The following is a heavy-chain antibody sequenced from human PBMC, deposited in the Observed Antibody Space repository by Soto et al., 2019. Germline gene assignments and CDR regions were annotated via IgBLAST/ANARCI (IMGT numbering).Heavy chain of an antibody. CDR1: GYIFTSYG. CDR3: AILAVAGTSPPPYGFDY. D-gene: IGHD6-19*01. J-gene: IGHJ4*02. CDR2: ISAYKGDT. V-gene: IGHV1-18*01. Sequence: GASVKVSCKASGYIFTSYGISWVRLAPGQGLEWMGWISAYKGDTKYAQILQGRVTMTTDTSTRTAYMELRSLTSDDTAVYYCAILAVAGTSPPPYGFDYWGQGPLVIDSA.